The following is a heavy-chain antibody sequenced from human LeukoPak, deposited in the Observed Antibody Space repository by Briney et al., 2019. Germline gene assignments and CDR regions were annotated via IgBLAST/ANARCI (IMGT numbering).Heavy chain of an antibody. CDR3: ASEYSSSWYPFY. J-gene: IGHJ4*02. CDR1: GFTVSSNY. CDR2: IYSGGST. Sequence: GGSLRLSCAASGFTVSSNYMSWVRQAPGKGLEWVSVIYSGGSTYYADSVKGRFTISGDNSKNTLYLQMNSLRAEDTAVYYCASEYSSSWYPFYWGQGTLVTVSS. D-gene: IGHD6-13*01. V-gene: IGHV3-53*01.